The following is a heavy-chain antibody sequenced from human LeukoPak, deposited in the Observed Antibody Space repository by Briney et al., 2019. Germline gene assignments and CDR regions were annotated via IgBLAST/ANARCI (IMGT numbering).Heavy chain of an antibody. CDR1: GFTFSSYG. D-gene: IGHD3-22*01. CDR2: IPNDGGNT. CDR3: ATSSHYYDSRGYYPYYFDS. Sequence: GGSLRLSCVASGFTFSSYGMQWVRQAPGRTLEWVAVIPNDGGNTYYADSVKGRFTVSRDNSKNTLYLQMNSLRVEDTAVYYCATSSHYYDSRGYYPYYFDSWGQGTLVTVSS. V-gene: IGHV3-30*03. J-gene: IGHJ4*02.